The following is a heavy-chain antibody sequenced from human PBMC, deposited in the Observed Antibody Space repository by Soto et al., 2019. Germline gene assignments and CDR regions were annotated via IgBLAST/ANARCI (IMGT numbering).Heavy chain of an antibody. CDR3: ARDGANYDILTGYGYNWFDP. J-gene: IGHJ5*02. V-gene: IGHV3-33*01. D-gene: IGHD3-9*01. CDR2: IWYDGSNK. Sequence: GGSLRLSCASSGFTFSSYGMHWVRQAPGKGLERVAVIWYDGSNKYYADSVKARFTISRDNSKNTLYLQMNSLRAEDTAVYYCARDGANYDILTGYGYNWFDPWGQGTLVTVSS. CDR1: GFTFSSYG.